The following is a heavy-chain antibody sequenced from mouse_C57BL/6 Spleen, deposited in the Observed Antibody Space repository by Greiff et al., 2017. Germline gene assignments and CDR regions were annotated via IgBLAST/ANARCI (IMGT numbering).Heavy chain of an antibody. CDR1: GFTFSDYY. J-gene: IGHJ4*01. CDR3: ARRDRSYYGSSYAMDY. V-gene: IGHV5-12*01. Sequence: EVMLVESGGGLVQPGGSLKLSCAASGFTFSDYYMYWVRQTPEKRLEWVAYISNGGGSTYYPDTVKGRFTISRDNAKNTLYLQMSRLKSEDTAMYYCARRDRSYYGSSYAMDYWGQGTSVTVSS. D-gene: IGHD1-1*01. CDR2: ISNGGGST.